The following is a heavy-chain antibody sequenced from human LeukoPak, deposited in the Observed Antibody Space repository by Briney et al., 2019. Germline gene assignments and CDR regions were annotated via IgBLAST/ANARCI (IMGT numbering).Heavy chain of an antibody. Sequence: PGRSLRLSCAASGFTFSSYAMHWVRQAPGKGLEWVAVISYDGSNKYYADSVKGRFTISRDNSKNTLYLQMNSLRAEDTAVYYCAKSLGGFTNTRSFDYWGQGTLVTVSS. D-gene: IGHD3-16*01. CDR1: GFTFSSYA. J-gene: IGHJ4*02. V-gene: IGHV3-30*04. CDR2: ISYDGSNK. CDR3: AKSLGGFTNTRSFDY.